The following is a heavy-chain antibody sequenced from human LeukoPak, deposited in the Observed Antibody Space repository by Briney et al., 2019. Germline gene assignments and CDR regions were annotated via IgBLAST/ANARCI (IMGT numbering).Heavy chain of an antibody. Sequence: PSETLSLTCTVSGGSISGYYWSWIRQPPGKGLEWIGYIYYSGSTNYNPSLKSRVTISVDTSKNQFSLKLSSVTAADTAVYYCARKTTLGYFDYWGQGTLVTVSS. J-gene: IGHJ4*02. V-gene: IGHV4-59*01. CDR1: GGSISGYY. D-gene: IGHD4-11*01. CDR3: ARKTTLGYFDY. CDR2: IYYSGST.